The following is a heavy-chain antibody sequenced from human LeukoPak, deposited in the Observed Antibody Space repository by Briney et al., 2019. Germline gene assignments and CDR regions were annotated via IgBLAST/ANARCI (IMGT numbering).Heavy chain of an antibody. J-gene: IGHJ5*02. Sequence: ASVEVSCKASGYTFTSYDINWVRQATGQGLEWMGWMNPNSGNTGYAQKFQGRVTMTRNTSISTAYMELSSLRSEDTAVYYCARRYYDSSGLKGVDWFDPWGQGTLVTVSS. CDR3: ARRYYDSSGLKGVDWFDP. CDR2: MNPNSGNT. D-gene: IGHD3-22*01. V-gene: IGHV1-8*01. CDR1: GYTFTSYD.